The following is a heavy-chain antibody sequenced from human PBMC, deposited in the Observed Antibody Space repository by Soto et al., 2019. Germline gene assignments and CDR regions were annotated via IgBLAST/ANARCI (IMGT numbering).Heavy chain of an antibody. CDR3: AREMAAAGLGDHDAFDI. J-gene: IGHJ3*02. D-gene: IGHD6-13*01. Sequence: ASVKVSCKASGGTFSSYAISWVRQAPGQGLEWMGGIIPIFGTANYAQKFQGRVTITADESTSTAYMELSSLRSEDTAVYYCAREMAAAGLGDHDAFDIWGQGTMVTVSS. CDR1: GGTFSSYA. CDR2: IIPIFGTA. V-gene: IGHV1-69*13.